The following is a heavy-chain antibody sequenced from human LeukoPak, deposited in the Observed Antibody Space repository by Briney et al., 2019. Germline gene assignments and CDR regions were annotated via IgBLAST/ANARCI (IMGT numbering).Heavy chain of an antibody. J-gene: IGHJ4*02. V-gene: IGHV4-59*08. CDR2: IHSSGST. CDR1: GFTFSSYA. CDR3: ARHSSPAAEDY. D-gene: IGHD6-13*01. Sequence: GSLRLSCAASGFTFSSYAMSWVRQAPGKGLEWIGYIHSSGSTYYSPSLKSRITISLDTSKKQFSLKVTSVTAADTAVYYCARHSSPAAEDYWGQGTLVTVSS.